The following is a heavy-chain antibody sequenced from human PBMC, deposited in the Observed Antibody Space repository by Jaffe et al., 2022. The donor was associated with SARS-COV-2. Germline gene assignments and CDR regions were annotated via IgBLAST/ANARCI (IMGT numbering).Heavy chain of an antibody. V-gene: IGHV3-66*02. CDR1: GITVSNNY. CDR3: TRDSYAAATGTFA. D-gene: IGHD6-25*01. CDR2: IYSGGGT. J-gene: IGHJ5*02. Sequence: EVQLVESGGGLVQPGGSLRLSCAVSGITVSNNYMIWVRQAPGKGLEWVSLIYSGGGTHYADSVKGRFTISRDNSKNTLLLQMNSLRPEDTAVYYCTRDSYAAATGTFAWGQGTLVTVSS.